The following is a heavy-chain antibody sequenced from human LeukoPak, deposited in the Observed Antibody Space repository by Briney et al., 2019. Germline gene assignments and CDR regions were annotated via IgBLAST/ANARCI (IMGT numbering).Heavy chain of an antibody. J-gene: IGHJ4*02. Sequence: GGSLRLSCAGSGFTVSNKYMSWVRQAPGKGLEWVSVMHDDGSTYNADSVKGRFTVSRDNSKNTVFLQMNSLRAEDTAVYYCATATVPVRRGYDYWGQGTLVTVSS. CDR2: MHDDGST. V-gene: IGHV3-66*01. CDR1: GFTVSNKY. CDR3: ATATVPVRRGYDY. D-gene: IGHD3-10*02.